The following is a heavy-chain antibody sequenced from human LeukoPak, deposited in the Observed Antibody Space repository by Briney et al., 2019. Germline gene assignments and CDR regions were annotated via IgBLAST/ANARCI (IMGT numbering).Heavy chain of an antibody. CDR3: VKGGQRYDFWRFDY. CDR1: GVIFSDYA. D-gene: IGHD3-3*01. J-gene: IGHJ4*02. CDR2: ISGSGGST. V-gene: IGHV3-23*01. Sequence: GGSLTLSCAVSGVIFSDYAMNWVRRAPGRGLEWVSSISGSGGSTYYADSVKGRFSISRDNSKNTLYMQMNSLRAEATALYYCVKGGQRYDFWRFDYWGQGTVVTVSS.